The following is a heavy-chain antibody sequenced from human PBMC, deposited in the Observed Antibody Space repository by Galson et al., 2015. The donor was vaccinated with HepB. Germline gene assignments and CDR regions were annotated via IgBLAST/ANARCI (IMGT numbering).Heavy chain of an antibody. Sequence: SLRLSCAAYGFSFTNTWMTWVRQAPGKGLEWVGRIKSRGDGGTPDYATPVEGRFTISRDDSKNTLYLQMNSLKAEDTALYYCATKGGSGTFFYSYYFYDMDVWGQGTTVTVSS. CDR3: ATKGGSGTFFYSYYFYDMDV. CDR1: GFSFTNTW. D-gene: IGHD3-16*01. V-gene: IGHV3-15*01. CDR2: IKSRGDGGTP. J-gene: IGHJ6*03.